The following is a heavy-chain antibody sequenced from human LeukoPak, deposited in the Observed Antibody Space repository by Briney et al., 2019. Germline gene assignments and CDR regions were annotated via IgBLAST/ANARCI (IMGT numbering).Heavy chain of an antibody. CDR1: GGSFSSYY. V-gene: IGHV4-4*07. D-gene: IGHD6-13*01. Sequence: SSETLSLTCAVYGGSFSSYYWSWIRQPAGKGLEWIGRIYTSGSTNYNPSLKSRVTMSVDTSKNQFSLKLSSVTAADTAVYYCARERAAAGIVDYWGQGTLVTVSS. CDR2: IYTSGST. CDR3: ARERAAAGIVDY. J-gene: IGHJ4*02.